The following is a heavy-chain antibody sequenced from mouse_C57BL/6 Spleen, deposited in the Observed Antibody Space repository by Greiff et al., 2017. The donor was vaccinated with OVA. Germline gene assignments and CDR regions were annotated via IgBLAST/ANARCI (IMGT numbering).Heavy chain of an antibody. CDR1: GYTFTDYY. J-gene: IGHJ4*01. CDR2: INPNNGGT. D-gene: IGHD1-1*01. V-gene: IGHV1-26*01. Sequence: EVQLQQSGPELVKPGASVKISCKASGYTFTDYYMNWVKQSHGKSLEWIGDINPNNGGTSYNQKFKGKATLTVDKSSSTAYMELRSLTSEDSAVYYCAREGVAEAMDYWGQGTSVTVSS. CDR3: AREGVAEAMDY.